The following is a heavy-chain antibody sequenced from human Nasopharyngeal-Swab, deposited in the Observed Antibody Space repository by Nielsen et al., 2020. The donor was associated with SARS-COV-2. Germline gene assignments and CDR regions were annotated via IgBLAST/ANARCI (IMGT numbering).Heavy chain of an antibody. J-gene: IGHJ2*01. CDR3: ASSGYSSGCNL. Sequence: GESLKISCATSGFIFSTYRMNWVRQAPGKGLEWVSSISITNNYIYYADSVKGRFTISRDNAKSSLYLQMNRLRAEATAVYYCASSGYSSGCNLWGRGTLVTVSS. D-gene: IGHD6-19*01. CDR1: GFIFSTYR. V-gene: IGHV3-21*01. CDR2: ISITNNYI.